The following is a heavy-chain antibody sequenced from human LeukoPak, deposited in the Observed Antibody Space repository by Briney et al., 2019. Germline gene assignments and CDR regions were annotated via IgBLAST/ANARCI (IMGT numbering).Heavy chain of an antibody. D-gene: IGHD3-3*01. V-gene: IGHV3-11*01. Sequence: PGGSLRLSCAASGFTFSDYYMSWIRQAPGKGLEWVPCISSSGSTIYYADSVKGRFTISRDSAKNSLYLQMNSLRAEDTAVYYCARTLDYDFWSGYYSFDYWGQGTLVTVSS. J-gene: IGHJ4*02. CDR2: ISSSGSTI. CDR3: ARTLDYDFWSGYYSFDY. CDR1: GFTFSDYY.